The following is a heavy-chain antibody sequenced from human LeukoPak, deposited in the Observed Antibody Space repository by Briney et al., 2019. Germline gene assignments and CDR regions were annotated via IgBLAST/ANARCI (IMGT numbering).Heavy chain of an antibody. CDR2: ISSNGGST. CDR3: AREYSGSYPPDY. CDR1: GFTFSSYA. J-gene: IGHJ4*02. D-gene: IGHD1-26*01. V-gene: IGHV3-64*04. Sequence: PGGSLRLSCSASGFTFSSYAMHWVRQAPGKGLEYVSAISSNGGSTYYADSVKGRFTISRDNAKNSLYLQMNSLRDEDTAVYYCAREYSGSYPPDYWGQGTLVTVSS.